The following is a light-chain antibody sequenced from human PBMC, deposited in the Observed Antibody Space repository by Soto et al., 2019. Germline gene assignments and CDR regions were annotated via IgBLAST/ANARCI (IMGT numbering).Light chain of an antibody. CDR2: EGS. V-gene: IGLV2-23*01. J-gene: IGLJ3*02. Sequence: QSALTQPASVSGSPGQSITISCTGTSSDVGSYNLVSWYQQHPAKAPKLMIYEGSQGPSGVSNRFSGSKSGNTASLTISGLQAEDEADYFCCSYAQANSWVFGGGTKLTVL. CDR1: SSDVGSYNL. CDR3: CSYAQANSWV.